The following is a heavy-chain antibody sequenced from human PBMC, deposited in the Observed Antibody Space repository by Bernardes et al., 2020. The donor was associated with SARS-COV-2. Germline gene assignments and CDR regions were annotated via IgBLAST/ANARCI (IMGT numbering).Heavy chain of an antibody. J-gene: IGHJ4*02. Sequence: GGSLRLSCAASGFNFTGSAIQWVRQPSGKGLEWIGRIRSKPQGYATTYAASLKGRFVISRDDSRNTAYLQIHSLKIEDTAVYYCTGDYLYWDQGTLVSVSS. CDR1: GFNFTGSA. CDR2: IRSKPQGYAT. V-gene: IGHV3-73*01. D-gene: IGHD4-17*01. CDR3: TGDYLY.